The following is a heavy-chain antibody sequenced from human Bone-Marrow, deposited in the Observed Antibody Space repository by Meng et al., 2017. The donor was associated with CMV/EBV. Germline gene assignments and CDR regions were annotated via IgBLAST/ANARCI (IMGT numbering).Heavy chain of an antibody. CDR1: GGSISSYY. J-gene: IGHJ5*02. Sequence: SETLSLTCTVSGGSISSYYWSWIRQPPGKGLEWIGYIYYSGSTNYNPSLKSRVTISVDTSKNQFSLKLSSVTAADTAVYYCARCFNGRNWCDPWGQGTLVTVSS. V-gene: IGHV4-59*01. CDR3: ARCFNGRNWCDP. CDR2: IYYSGST.